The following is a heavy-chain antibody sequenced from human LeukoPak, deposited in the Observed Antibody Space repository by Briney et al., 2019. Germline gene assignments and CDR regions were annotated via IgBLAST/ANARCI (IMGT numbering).Heavy chain of an antibody. CDR3: ARDKSVEMATIHILYYFDY. V-gene: IGHV3-30-3*01. Sequence: GGSLRLSRAASGFTFSSYAMHWVRQAPGKGLEWVAVISYDGSNEYYADSVKGRFTISRDNSKNTLYLQMNSLRAEDTAVYYCARDKSVEMATIHILYYFDYWGQGTLVTVSS. CDR2: ISYDGSNE. CDR1: GFTFSSYA. D-gene: IGHD5-24*01. J-gene: IGHJ4*02.